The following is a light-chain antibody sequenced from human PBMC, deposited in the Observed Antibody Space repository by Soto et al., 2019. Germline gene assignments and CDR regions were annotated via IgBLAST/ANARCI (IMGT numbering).Light chain of an antibody. Sequence: DIVMTQSPASLSVSPGEGVTLSCRASQSVGNDLAWYQQIAGQAPRLLIYGASTRATGVPARFSGSGSGTDLSLTIITLQSEDFAVDYCQQYYNWPPPWTFGQGTRVESK. CDR2: GAS. V-gene: IGKV3-15*01. CDR3: QQYYNWPPPWT. J-gene: IGKJ1*01. CDR1: QSVGND.